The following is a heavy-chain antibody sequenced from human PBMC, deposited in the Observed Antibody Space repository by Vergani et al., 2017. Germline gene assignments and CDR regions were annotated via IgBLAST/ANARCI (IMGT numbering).Heavy chain of an antibody. Sequence: QLQLQESGPGLVKPSETLSLTCTVSGGSISSSSYYWGWIRQPPGKGLEWIGSIYYSGSTYYNPSLKSRVTISVDTSKNQFSLKLSSVTAADTAVYYCARGRSSGWYPLYYFDYWGQGTLVTVSS. V-gene: IGHV4-39*07. D-gene: IGHD6-19*01. CDR1: GGSISSSSYY. CDR2: IYYSGST. CDR3: ARGRSSGWYPLYYFDY. J-gene: IGHJ4*02.